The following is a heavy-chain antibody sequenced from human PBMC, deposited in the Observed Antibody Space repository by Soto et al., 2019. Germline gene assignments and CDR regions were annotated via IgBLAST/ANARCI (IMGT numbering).Heavy chain of an antibody. CDR1: GYTFTSYA. D-gene: IGHD3-3*01. Sequence: ASVKVSCKASGYTFTSYAMHWVRQAPGQRLEWMGWINAGNGNTKYSQKFQGRVTITRDTSASTAYMELSSLRSEDTAVYYCARDTYYDFWRDHSYYMDVWGKGTTVTVSS. CDR3: ARDTYYDFWRDHSYYMDV. V-gene: IGHV1-3*01. CDR2: INAGNGNT. J-gene: IGHJ6*03.